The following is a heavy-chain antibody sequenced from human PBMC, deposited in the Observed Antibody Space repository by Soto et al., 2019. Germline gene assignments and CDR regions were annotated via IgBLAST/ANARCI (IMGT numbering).Heavy chain of an antibody. Sequence: EVQLLESGGGLVQPGGSLRLSCAASGFTFSSYAMSWVRQAPGKGLEWVAAISGSGGSTYYADSVKGRFTIARDNSKNTLYLHMNSLRAEDKAVYYCAKRSGSSSSFDYWGQGTLVTVSS. CDR1: GFTFSSYA. D-gene: IGHD6-6*01. J-gene: IGHJ4*02. V-gene: IGHV3-23*01. CDR3: AKRSGSSSSFDY. CDR2: ISGSGGST.